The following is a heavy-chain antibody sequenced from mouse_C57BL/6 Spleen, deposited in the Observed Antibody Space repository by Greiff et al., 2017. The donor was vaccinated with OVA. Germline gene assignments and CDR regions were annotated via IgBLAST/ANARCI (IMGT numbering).Heavy chain of an antibody. CDR3: ARSPSSLYFDV. CDR1: GYAFSSSW. CDR2: IYPGDGDT. Sequence: QVQLKESGPELVKPGASVKISCKASGYAFSSSWMNWVKQRPGKGLEWIGRIYPGDGDTNYNGKFKGKATLTADKSSSTAYMQLSSLTSEDSAVYFCARSPSSLYFDVWGTGTTVTVSS. V-gene: IGHV1-82*01. J-gene: IGHJ1*03. D-gene: IGHD1-1*01.